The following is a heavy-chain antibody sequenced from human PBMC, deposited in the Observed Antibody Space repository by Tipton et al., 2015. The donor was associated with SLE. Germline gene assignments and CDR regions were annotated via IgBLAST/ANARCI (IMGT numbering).Heavy chain of an antibody. V-gene: IGHV4-39*07. CDR2: IYYSGGT. Sequence: TLSLTCTVSGGYISSSSYYWXRLRQPPGKGLERIGSIYYSGGTYYNPSLKSRVTISVDTSKNHFSPKLSSVTAADTAVYYCSRQGGIQGYWGQGSLASVSS. J-gene: IGHJ4*02. D-gene: IGHD3-16*01. CDR1: GGYISSSSYY. CDR3: SRQGGIQGY.